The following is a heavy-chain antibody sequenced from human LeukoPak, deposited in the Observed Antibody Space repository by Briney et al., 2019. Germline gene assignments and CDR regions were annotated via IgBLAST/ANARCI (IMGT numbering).Heavy chain of an antibody. Sequence: SVKVSCKASGGTFNSYAIRGVREAPGQGLEWMGGIIPIFGTANYAQKFQGRVTITTDESTSTRYMELSSLRSEDTAPYSCARGLGRELAPNYYYIYYMDVLGKGTTVTVSS. V-gene: IGHV1-69*05. J-gene: IGHJ6*03. D-gene: IGHD1-26*01. CDR2: IIPIFGTA. CDR1: GGTFNSYA. CDR3: ARGLGRELAPNYYYIYYMDV.